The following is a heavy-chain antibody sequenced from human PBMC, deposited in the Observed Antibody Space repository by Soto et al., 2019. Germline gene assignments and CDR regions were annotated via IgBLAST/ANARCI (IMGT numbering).Heavy chain of an antibody. Sequence: GGSLRLSCAASGFTVSSNYMSWVRQAPGKGLEWVSVIYSGGSTYYADSVKGRFTISRDNSKNTLYLQMNSLRAEDTAVYYCARVIISTFFGLGGAFDIWGQGTMVTVSS. D-gene: IGHD3-3*01. CDR3: ARVIISTFFGLGGAFDI. J-gene: IGHJ3*02. V-gene: IGHV3-53*01. CDR1: GFTVSSNY. CDR2: IYSGGST.